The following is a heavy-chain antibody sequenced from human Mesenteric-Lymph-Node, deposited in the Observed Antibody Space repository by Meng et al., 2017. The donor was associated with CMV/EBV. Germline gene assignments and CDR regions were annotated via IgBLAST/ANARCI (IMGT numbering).Heavy chain of an antibody. V-gene: IGHV3-23*01. J-gene: IGHJ4*02. CDR3: ANANHGNGDFDY. D-gene: IGHD1-1*01. CDR1: GFTFAAYA. Sequence: GESLKISCAASGFTFAAYAMGWVRQAPGKGLECVSSITAGTHSAATTYYADSVRGRFTISRDVNTLVLQMNSLNAEDTAVYYCANANHGNGDFDYWGQGTMVTVSS. CDR2: ITAGTHSAATT.